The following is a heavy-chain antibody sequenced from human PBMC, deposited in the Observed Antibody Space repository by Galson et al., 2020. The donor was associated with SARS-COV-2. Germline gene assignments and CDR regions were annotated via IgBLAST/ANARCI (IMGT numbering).Heavy chain of an antibody. CDR1: GGSISSGSYY. V-gene: IGHV4-61*02. Sequence: SETLSLTCTVSGGSISSGSYYWSWIRQPAGKGLEWIGRIYTSGSTNYNPSLKSRVTISVDTSKNQFSLKLSSVTAADTAVYYCARGVAAAGTVDYWGQGTLVTVSS. D-gene: IGHD6-13*01. CDR3: ARGVAAAGTVDY. J-gene: IGHJ4*02. CDR2: IYTSGST.